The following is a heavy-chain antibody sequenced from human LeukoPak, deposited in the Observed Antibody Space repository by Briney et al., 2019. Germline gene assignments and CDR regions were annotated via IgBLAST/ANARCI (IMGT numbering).Heavy chain of an antibody. D-gene: IGHD5-18*01. CDR3: ANDLGWIQLNLG. CDR2: ITGNGGTT. Sequence: PGGSLRLSCTVSGFTVSSNSMSWVRQAPGKGLEWVSGITGNGGTTYYADSVRGRFTISRDNSKNTVYLQMNSLRAEDTAVYYCANDLGWIQLNLGRGQGTLVTVSS. J-gene: IGHJ4*02. CDR1: GFTVSSNS. V-gene: IGHV3-23*01.